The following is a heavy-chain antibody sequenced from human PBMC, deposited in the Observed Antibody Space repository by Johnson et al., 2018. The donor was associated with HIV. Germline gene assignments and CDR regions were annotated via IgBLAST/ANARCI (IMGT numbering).Heavy chain of an antibody. CDR2: IRYDGSNK. CDR1: GFAVSSNY. J-gene: IGHJ3*02. V-gene: IGHV3-30*02. CDR3: AKWSIVGATFSDAFDI. Sequence: QMQLVESGGGLVQPGGSLRLSCAASGFAVSSNYMNWVRQAPGKGLEWVAFIRYDGSNKYYADSVKGRFTISRDNSKNTLYLQMNSLRAEDTAVYYCAKWSIVGATFSDAFDIWGQGTMVTVSS. D-gene: IGHD1-26*01.